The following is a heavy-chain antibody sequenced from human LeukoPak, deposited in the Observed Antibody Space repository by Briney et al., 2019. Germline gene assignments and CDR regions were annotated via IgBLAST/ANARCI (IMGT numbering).Heavy chain of an antibody. CDR3: ARDRGITGTTAWFDP. Sequence: ASVKVSCKASGYTFTGYYMPWVRQAPGQGLEWMGWINPNSGGTDYAQKFQGRVTMTGDTSISTAYMELSRLRSDDTVVYYCARDRGITGTTAWFDPWGQGTLVTVSS. CDR2: INPNSGGT. J-gene: IGHJ5*02. D-gene: IGHD1-7*01. CDR1: GYTFTGYY. V-gene: IGHV1-2*02.